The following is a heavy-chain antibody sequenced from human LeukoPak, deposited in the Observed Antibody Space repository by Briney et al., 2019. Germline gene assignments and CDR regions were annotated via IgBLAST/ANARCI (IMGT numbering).Heavy chain of an antibody. D-gene: IGHD6-13*01. CDR1: GGSISSSSYY. J-gene: IGHJ4*02. Sequence: SETLSLTCTVSGGSISSSSYYWGWIRQPPGKGLEWIGSIYYSGSTYYNPSLKSRVTISVDTSKNQFSLKLSSVTAADTAVYYCARASRIATFDYWGQGTLVTVSS. V-gene: IGHV4-39*07. CDR2: IYYSGST. CDR3: ARASRIATFDY.